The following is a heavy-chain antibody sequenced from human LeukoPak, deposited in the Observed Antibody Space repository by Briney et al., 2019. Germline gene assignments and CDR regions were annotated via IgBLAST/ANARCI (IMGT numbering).Heavy chain of an antibody. J-gene: IGHJ6*03. CDR2: INTKTDGGAA. CDR3: TTDQRGIAARIFYYYMDV. D-gene: IGHD6-6*01. CDR1: GFTFSNAW. V-gene: IGHV3-15*01. Sequence: PGGSLRPSCAASGFTFSNAWMSWVRQAPEKGLEWVGHINTKTDGGAADYAAPVRGRFTISRDDSKNTLHLQMNSLKTEDTGVYYCTTDQRGIAARIFYYYMDVWGKGTTVTVSS.